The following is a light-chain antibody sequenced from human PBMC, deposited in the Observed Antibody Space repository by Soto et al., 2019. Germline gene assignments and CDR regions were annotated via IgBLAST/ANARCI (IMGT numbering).Light chain of an antibody. CDR3: AAWDASLSAVL. CDR2: MNN. V-gene: IGLV1-47*01. J-gene: IGLJ2*01. CDR1: NSNIESNY. Sequence: QSVLTQPPSASGPPGQIVAISCSGSNSNIESNYVYWYQHLPGTAPKLLIYMNNQRPSGVPDRFSGSKSGTSASLVIIGLRSEDEAEYYCAAWDASLSAVLFGGGTKVTVL.